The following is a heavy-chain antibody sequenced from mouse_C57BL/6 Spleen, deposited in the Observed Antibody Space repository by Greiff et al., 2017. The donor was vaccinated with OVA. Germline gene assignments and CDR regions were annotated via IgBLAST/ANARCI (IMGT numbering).Heavy chain of an antibody. D-gene: IGHD1-1*01. CDR1: GYTFTDYP. J-gene: IGHJ4*01. Sequence: LMEPGASVQIPCKASGYTFTDYPMDWVKQSHGKSLEWIGDINPTNGGTIYNQKFKGKATLTVDKSSSTAYMELSSLTSEDTAVYYCARNFYDYYAMDYWGQGTSVTVSS. V-gene: IGHV1-18*01. CDR3: ARNFYDYYAMDY. CDR2: INPTNGGT.